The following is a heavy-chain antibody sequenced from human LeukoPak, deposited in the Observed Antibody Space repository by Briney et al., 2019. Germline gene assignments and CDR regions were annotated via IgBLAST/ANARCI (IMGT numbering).Heavy chain of an antibody. CDR2: IRYDGSKK. CDR3: ARGPGGTTQEAFDA. CDR1: GFIFSSYG. Sequence: GGSLRLSCAASGFIFSSYGMHWVRQAPGKGLEWVAFIRYDGSKKYYADSVKGRFTISRDNSKNTLYLQMNNLRAEDTAVYYCARGPGGTTQEAFDAWGRGTLVTVSS. J-gene: IGHJ5*02. V-gene: IGHV3-30*02. D-gene: IGHD1-1*01.